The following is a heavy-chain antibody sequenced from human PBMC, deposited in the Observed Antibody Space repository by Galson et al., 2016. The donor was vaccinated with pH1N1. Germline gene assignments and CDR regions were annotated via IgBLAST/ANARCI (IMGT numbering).Heavy chain of an antibody. Sequence: SETLSLTCTVSGGSISSSSYYWGWIRQSPGKGLEWIGSIYYSGSTYYNPSLKSRVTISVDTSKNQFSLKLSSVTAADTAVYYCARGVMVREWGGYFDYWGQGTLVTVSS. J-gene: IGHJ4*02. CDR2: IYYSGST. D-gene: IGHD3-10*01. CDR1: GGSISSSSYY. CDR3: ARGVMVREWGGYFDY. V-gene: IGHV4-39*01.